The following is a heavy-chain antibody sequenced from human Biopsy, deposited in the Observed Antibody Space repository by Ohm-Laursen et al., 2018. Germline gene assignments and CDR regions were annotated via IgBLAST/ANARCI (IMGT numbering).Heavy chain of an antibody. CDR3: ARGRVYYSDRTAPRYFDL. Sequence: SETLSLTCTVSGDSISSYYWSWIRQPPGKGLQWIGYVYYTGSTDYNPSLQSRVTISVDTSKNHFSLRLRSVTPADTAIYYCARGRVYYSDRTAPRYFDLWGRGTLVTVSS. D-gene: IGHD3-22*01. CDR2: VYYTGST. J-gene: IGHJ2*01. CDR1: GDSISSYY. V-gene: IGHV4-59*01.